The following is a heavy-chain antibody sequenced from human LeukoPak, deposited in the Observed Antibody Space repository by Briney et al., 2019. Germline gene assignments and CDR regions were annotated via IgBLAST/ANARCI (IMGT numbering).Heavy chain of an antibody. CDR3: TTGYSNYLRYYYYFYMDV. V-gene: IGHV3-15*01. CDR1: GFTFSSYW. CDR2: IKSKTDDGTT. D-gene: IGHD4-11*01. J-gene: IGHJ6*03. Sequence: GGSLRLSCAASGFTFSSYWMSWVRQAPGKGLEWVGRIKSKTDDGTTDYAAPVKGRFTISRDDLKETLYLQMNSLKTVDTAVYYCTTGYSNYLRYYYYFYMDVWGKGTTVTVSS.